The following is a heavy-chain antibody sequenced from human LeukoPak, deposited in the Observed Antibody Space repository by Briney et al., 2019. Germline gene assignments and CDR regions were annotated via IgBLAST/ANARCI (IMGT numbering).Heavy chain of an antibody. CDR1: GASISSNTYY. J-gene: IGHJ4*02. Sequence: SETLSLTCTVSGASISSNTYYWAWIRQTPGKGLEWIGSIFNAGSTFYNPSLTSRVTMSVDTSKNQFSLKLNSVTAADTAVYYCARRRPDYGGNGFDYWGQGTLVTVSS. CDR3: ARRRPDYGGNGFDY. V-gene: IGHV4-39*01. CDR2: IFNAGST. D-gene: IGHD4-23*01.